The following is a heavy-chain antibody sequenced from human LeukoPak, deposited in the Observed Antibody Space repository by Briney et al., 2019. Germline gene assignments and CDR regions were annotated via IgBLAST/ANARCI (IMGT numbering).Heavy chain of an antibody. J-gene: IGHJ4*02. V-gene: IGHV3-21*01. D-gene: IGHD6-19*01. CDR1: GLTFSSYS. CDR3: ARDPIGIAVAIYYFDY. Sequence: PGGSLRLSCAASGLTFSSYSMNWVRQAPGKGLEWVSSISSSSSYIYYADSVKGRFTISRDNAKNSLYLQMNSLRAEDTAVYYCARDPIGIAVAIYYFDYWGQGTLVTVSS. CDR2: ISSSSSYI.